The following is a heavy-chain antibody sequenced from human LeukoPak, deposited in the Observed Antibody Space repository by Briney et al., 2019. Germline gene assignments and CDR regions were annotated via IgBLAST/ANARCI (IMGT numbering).Heavy chain of an antibody. V-gene: IGHV3-23*01. CDR2: ISGTGGSR. D-gene: IGHD3-22*01. Sequence: PGGSLRLSCAASGFTFNNYAMGWVRQAPGKGLEWVSGISGTGGSRYYADSVKGRFTISRDNAKNSLYLQMNSLRAEDTAVYYCARQSNYYDSSGYYYGYWGQGTLVTVSS. J-gene: IGHJ4*02. CDR3: ARQSNYYDSSGYYYGY. CDR1: GFTFNNYA.